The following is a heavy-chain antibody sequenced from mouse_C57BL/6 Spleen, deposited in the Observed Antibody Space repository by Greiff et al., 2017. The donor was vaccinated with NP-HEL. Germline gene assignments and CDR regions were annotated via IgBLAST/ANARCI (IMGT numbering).Heavy chain of an antibody. CDR1: GFTFSSYA. Sequence: EVKVVESGGGLVKPGGSLKLSCAASGFTFSSYAMSWVRQTPEKRLEWVATISDGGSYTYYPDNVKGRFTISRDNAKNNLYLQMSHLKSEDTAMYYCARVNEGAYWGQGTLVTVSA. CDR2: ISDGGSYT. CDR3: ARVNEGAY. J-gene: IGHJ3*01. V-gene: IGHV5-4*03.